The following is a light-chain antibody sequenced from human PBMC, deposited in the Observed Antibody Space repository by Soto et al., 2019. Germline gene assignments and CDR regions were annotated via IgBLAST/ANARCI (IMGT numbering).Light chain of an antibody. V-gene: IGKV4-1*01. CDR2: WAS. CDR1: QSVLYSSNNKNY. Sequence: DIVMTQSPDSLAVSLGERATINCKSSQSVLYSSNNKNYLAWYQQKPGQPPKLLIYWASTREAGVPDRFSGSGYGTDLTLTTSSLQAEDVAVYYCQQYYSIPYTLGQGTKLEIK. CDR3: QQYYSIPYT. J-gene: IGKJ2*01.